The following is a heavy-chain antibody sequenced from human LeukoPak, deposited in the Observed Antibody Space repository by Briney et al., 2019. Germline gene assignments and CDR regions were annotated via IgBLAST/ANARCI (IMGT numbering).Heavy chain of an antibody. CDR1: GYTFTGYY. Sequence: ASVKVSCKASGYTFTGYYMHWGRHAPGQGLEWMGWINPNSGGTNYAQKFQGRVTMTRDTSISTAYMELSRLRSDDTAVYYCARDRRYSSSSGAFDIWGQGTMVTVSS. CDR2: INPNSGGT. V-gene: IGHV1-2*02. D-gene: IGHD6-6*01. J-gene: IGHJ3*02. CDR3: ARDRRYSSSSGAFDI.